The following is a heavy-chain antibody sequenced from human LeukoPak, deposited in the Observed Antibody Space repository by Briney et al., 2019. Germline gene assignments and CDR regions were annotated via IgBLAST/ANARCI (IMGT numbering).Heavy chain of an antibody. Sequence: VGSLRLSCAASGFTFSSYGMHWVRQAPGKGLEWVAVIWYDGSNKYYADSVKGRFTISRDNSKNTLYLQMNSLRAEDTAVYYCARVMYSSSWEPIDYWGQGTLVTVSS. CDR3: ARVMYSSSWEPIDY. J-gene: IGHJ4*02. CDR2: IWYDGSNK. D-gene: IGHD6-13*01. CDR1: GFTFSSYG. V-gene: IGHV3-33*01.